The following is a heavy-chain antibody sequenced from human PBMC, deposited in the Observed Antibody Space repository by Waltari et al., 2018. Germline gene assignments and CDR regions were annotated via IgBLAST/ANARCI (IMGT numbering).Heavy chain of an antibody. V-gene: IGHV4-30-4*08. CDR3: ARRGMATTNWYFDL. CDR2: IYSSGST. CDR1: GGSISSGDYY. Sequence: QVQLQESGPGLVKPSQTLSLTCTVSGGSISSGDYYWSWIRQPPGKGLEWIEYIYSSGSTYYNPTLKSRVTISVDTSKNQCSLKLSSVTAADTAVYYCARRGMATTNWYFDLWGRGTLVTVSS. J-gene: IGHJ2*01. D-gene: IGHD5-12*01.